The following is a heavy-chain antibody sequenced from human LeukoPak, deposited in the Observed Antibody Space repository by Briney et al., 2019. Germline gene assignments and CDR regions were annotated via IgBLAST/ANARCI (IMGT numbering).Heavy chain of an antibody. CDR1: GFTFSSYG. CDR3: ARGGITVATPMGDAFDI. V-gene: IGHV3-30*02. D-gene: IGHD6-19*01. J-gene: IGHJ3*02. Sequence: GGSLRLSCGASGFTFSSYGMHWVRQAPGKGLEWVAFIRYDGSNKYYADSVKGRFTISRDNSKNTLYLQMNSLRAEDTAVYYCARGGITVATPMGDAFDIWGQGTMVTVSS. CDR2: IRYDGSNK.